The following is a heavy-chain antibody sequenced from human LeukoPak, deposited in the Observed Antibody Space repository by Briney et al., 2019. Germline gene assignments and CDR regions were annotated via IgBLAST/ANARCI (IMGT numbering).Heavy chain of an antibody. CDR2: IRSQANGGTT. J-gene: IGHJ4*02. CDR1: GFSFGDNA. Sequence: PGRSLRLSCTTSGFSFGDNAMSWVRQAPGKGLEWVGFIRSQANGGTTEYAASVKGRFSISRDDSKSIAYLQMNSLTTDDTAVCYCIREFYFDYWGQGTLVTVSS. V-gene: IGHV3-49*04. CDR3: IREFYFDY.